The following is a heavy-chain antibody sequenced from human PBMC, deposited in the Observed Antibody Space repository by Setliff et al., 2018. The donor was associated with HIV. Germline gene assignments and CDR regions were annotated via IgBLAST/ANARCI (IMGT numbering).Heavy chain of an antibody. CDR1: GGSFNAYY. CDR3: ARDYYESSGYYGWRFDP. CDR2: IYNSGST. V-gene: IGHV4-59*12. J-gene: IGHJ5*02. Sequence: SETLSLTCDVSGGSFNAYYWSWIRQPPGKGLEWIGDIYNSGSTNYNPSLKSRVTISMDMSKKQFSLKLASVTAADTAVYYCARDYYESSGYYGWRFDPWGQGTLVTVSS. D-gene: IGHD3-22*01.